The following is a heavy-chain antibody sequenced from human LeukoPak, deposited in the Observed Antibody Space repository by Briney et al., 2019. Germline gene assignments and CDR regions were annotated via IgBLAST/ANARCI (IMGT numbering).Heavy chain of an antibody. Sequence: SETLSLTCTVSGGSISYYYWGWIRQPPGKGLEWIGSIYYSGSTYYNPSLKSRVTISVDTSKNQFSLKLSSVTAADTAVYYCARDRGTAAGTFDYWGQGTLVTVSS. CDR3: ARDRGTAAGTFDY. CDR1: GGSISYYY. V-gene: IGHV4-39*07. CDR2: IYYSGST. J-gene: IGHJ4*02. D-gene: IGHD6-13*01.